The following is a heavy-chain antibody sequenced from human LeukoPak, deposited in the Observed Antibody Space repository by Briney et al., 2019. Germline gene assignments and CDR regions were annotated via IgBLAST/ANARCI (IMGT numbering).Heavy chain of an antibody. CDR1: GGSISSGSYY. V-gene: IGHV4-39*01. CDR2: IYYSGST. CDR3: ARHYFDTSGQSYYFDY. Sequence: SETLSLTCTVSGGSISSGSYYWGWIRQPPGKGLEWMGGIYYSGSTYYNSSLKSRVTISVDTSKTQFSLKLSSVTAADTAVYYCARHYFDTSGQSYYFDYWGQGTLVTVSS. J-gene: IGHJ4*02. D-gene: IGHD3-22*01.